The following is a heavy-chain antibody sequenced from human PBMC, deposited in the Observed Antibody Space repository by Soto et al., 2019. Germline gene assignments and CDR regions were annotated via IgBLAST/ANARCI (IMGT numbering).Heavy chain of an antibody. J-gene: IGHJ4*02. V-gene: IGHV3-23*01. Sequence: WGSLRLSCAASGFTFSSYAMSWVRQAPWKGLEWVSAISGSGGSTYYADSVKGRFTISRDNSKNTLYLQMNSLRAEDTAVYYCAKESAFTVTFLDYWGQGTLVTVSS. CDR2: ISGSGGST. CDR3: AKESAFTVTFLDY. D-gene: IGHD4-17*01. CDR1: GFTFSSYA.